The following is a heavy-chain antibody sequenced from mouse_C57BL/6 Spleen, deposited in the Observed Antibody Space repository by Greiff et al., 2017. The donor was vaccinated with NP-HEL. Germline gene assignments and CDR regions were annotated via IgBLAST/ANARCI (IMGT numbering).Heavy chain of an antibody. Sequence: EVQLQQSGPELVKPGDSVKISCKASGYSFTGYFMNWVMQSHGKSLEWIGRINPYNGDTFYNQKFKGKATLTVDKSSSTAHMELRSLTSEDSAVYYCARKAYDCFFFDYWGQGTTLTVAS. CDR2: INPYNGDT. CDR1: GYSFTGYF. CDR3: ARKAYDCFFFDY. J-gene: IGHJ2*01. D-gene: IGHD2-3*01. V-gene: IGHV1-20*01.